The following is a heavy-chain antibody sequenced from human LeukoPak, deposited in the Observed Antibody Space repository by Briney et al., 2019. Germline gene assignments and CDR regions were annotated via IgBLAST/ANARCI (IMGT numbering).Heavy chain of an antibody. CDR3: ARHAVPTSVLLWFGELDY. CDR1: GYTFTSYR. CDR2: IDPSDSYT. V-gene: IGHV5-10-1*01. D-gene: IGHD3-10*01. Sequence: KTGESLKISCKASGYTFTSYRIGWVRQMPGKGLEWMGRIDPSDSYTNYSPSFQGHVTISADKSISTAYLQWSSLKASDTAMYYCARHAVPTSVLLWFGELDYWGQGTLVTVSS. J-gene: IGHJ4*02.